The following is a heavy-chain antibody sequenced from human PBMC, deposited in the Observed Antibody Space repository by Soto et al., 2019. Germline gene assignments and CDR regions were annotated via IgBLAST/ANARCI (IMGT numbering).Heavy chain of an antibody. J-gene: IGHJ4*02. CDR2: VYNSGST. CDR1: GGSISSNY. V-gene: IGHV4-59*01. Sequence: PSETLSLTCTVSGGSISSNYWTWIRQPPGKGLEWIGYVYNSGSTNYNPSLRSRVTISEDTSKSQFSLKVNSMTAADTAVYYCARYRREAVAGYTLDNWGQGILVTVSS. D-gene: IGHD6-13*01. CDR3: ARYRREAVAGYTLDN.